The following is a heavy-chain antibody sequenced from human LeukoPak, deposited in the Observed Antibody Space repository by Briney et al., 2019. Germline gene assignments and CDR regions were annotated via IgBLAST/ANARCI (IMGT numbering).Heavy chain of an antibody. V-gene: IGHV1-8*01. Sequence: ASVKVSCKASGYTFTSYDINWVRQATGQGLEWMGWMNPNSGNTGYAQKFQGRVTMTRNTSISTAYMELSSLRSEDTAVYYCARDDPGYSSSWSPGEYYYYGMDVWGQGTTVTVSS. J-gene: IGHJ6*02. D-gene: IGHD6-13*01. CDR1: GYTFTSYD. CDR3: ARDDPGYSSSWSPGEYYYYGMDV. CDR2: MNPNSGNT.